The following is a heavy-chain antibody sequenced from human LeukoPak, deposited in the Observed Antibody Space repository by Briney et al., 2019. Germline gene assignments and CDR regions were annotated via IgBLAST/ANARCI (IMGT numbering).Heavy chain of an antibody. Sequence: KPSETLSLTCTVSGGSISSYYWSWIRQPPGKGLERIGYIYYSGSTNYNPSLKSRVTISVDTSKNQFSLKLSSVTAADTAVYYCARERLGELSDAFDIWGQGTMVTVSS. D-gene: IGHD3-16*02. CDR1: GGSISSYY. CDR3: ARERLGELSDAFDI. CDR2: IYYSGST. J-gene: IGHJ3*02. V-gene: IGHV4-59*01.